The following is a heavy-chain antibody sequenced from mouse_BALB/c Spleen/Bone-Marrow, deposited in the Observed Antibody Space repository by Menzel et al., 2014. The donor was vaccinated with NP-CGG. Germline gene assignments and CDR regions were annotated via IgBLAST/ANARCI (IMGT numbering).Heavy chain of an antibody. Sequence: VQLQQSGPELVKPGASVKMSCKASGYTFTDYVIRWVKQRTGQGLEWIGEIYPGSGSTYYNEKFKGKATLTADKSSNTAYMELSSLTSEDSAVYFCARGGYGYHLDYWGQGTTLTVSS. CDR3: ARGGYGYHLDY. CDR1: GYTFTDYV. J-gene: IGHJ2*01. V-gene: IGHV1-81*01. D-gene: IGHD1-2*01. CDR2: IYPGSGST.